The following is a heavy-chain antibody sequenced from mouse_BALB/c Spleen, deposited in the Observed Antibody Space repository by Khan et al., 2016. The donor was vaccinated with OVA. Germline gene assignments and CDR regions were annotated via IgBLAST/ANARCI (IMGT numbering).Heavy chain of an antibody. J-gene: IGHJ4*01. CDR3: TRDGNYMDY. D-gene: IGHD2-1*01. CDR1: GYSITSGYA. V-gene: IGHV3-1*02. CDR2: IYFSGSI. Sequence: EVQLQESGPDLVKPSQSLSLTCTVTGYSITSGYAWHWIRQFPGNKLEWMAYIYFSGSINYNPSLKSRISVTRDTSKNQFFLQLNSVTSEDTDTYYCTRDGNYMDYWGQGTSVTVSS.